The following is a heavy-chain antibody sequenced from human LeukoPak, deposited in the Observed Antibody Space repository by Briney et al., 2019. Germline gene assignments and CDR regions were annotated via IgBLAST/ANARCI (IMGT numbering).Heavy chain of an antibody. CDR1: GGSFSGYY. Sequence: PSETLSLTCAVYGGSFSGYYWSWIRQPPGKGLEWIGYIYYSGSTNYNPSLKSRVTISVDTSKNQFSLKLSSVTAADTAVYYCARSEDIVVVPAAIFVWGAFDIWGQGTMVTVSS. J-gene: IGHJ3*02. CDR3: ARSEDIVVVPAAIFVWGAFDI. D-gene: IGHD2-2*01. CDR2: IYYSGST. V-gene: IGHV4-59*08.